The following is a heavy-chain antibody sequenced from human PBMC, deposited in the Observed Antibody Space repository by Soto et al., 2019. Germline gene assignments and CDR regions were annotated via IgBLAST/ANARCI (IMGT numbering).Heavy chain of an antibody. D-gene: IGHD3-22*01. J-gene: IGHJ4*02. Sequence: GGSLRLSCAASGFTFSNAWMSWARQAPGKGPEWVGRIKSKTDGGTTDYAAPVKGRFTISRDDSKNTLYLQMNSLKTEDTAVYYCTTVRSGYYDSSGYYYFDYWGQGTLVTVSS. CDR2: IKSKTDGGTT. CDR3: TTVRSGYYDSSGYYYFDY. CDR1: GFTFSNAW. V-gene: IGHV3-15*01.